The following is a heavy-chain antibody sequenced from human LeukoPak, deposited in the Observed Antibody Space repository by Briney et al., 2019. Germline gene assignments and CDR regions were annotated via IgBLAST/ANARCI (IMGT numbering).Heavy chain of an antibody. J-gene: IGHJ6*02. CDR2: IYYSGST. V-gene: IGHV4-39*01. Sequence: KSSETLSLTGTVSGGSISSSSNYWGWIRQPPGKGLEWIGSIYYSGSTYYNPSLKSRVTISVDTSKNQFSLKLSSATAADTAVYYCARPWFGELSSVDFLPPDMDVWGQGTTVTVSS. CDR1: GGSISSSSNY. CDR3: ARPWFGELSSVDFLPPDMDV. D-gene: IGHD3-10*01.